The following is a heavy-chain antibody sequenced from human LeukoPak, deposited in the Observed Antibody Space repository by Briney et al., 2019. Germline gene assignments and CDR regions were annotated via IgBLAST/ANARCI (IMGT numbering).Heavy chain of an antibody. CDR3: ARAPPSYNWNLRYYYGMDV. V-gene: IGHV1-46*01. D-gene: IGHD1-7*01. CDR2: INPSGGST. J-gene: IGHJ6*02. CDR1: GYTFTSYY. Sequence: GASVKVSCKASGYTFTSYYMHWVRQAPGQGLEWMGIINPSGGSTSYAQKFQGRVTMTRDTSTSTVYMELSSLRSEDTAVYYCARAPPSYNWNLRYYYGMDVWGQGTTVTVSS.